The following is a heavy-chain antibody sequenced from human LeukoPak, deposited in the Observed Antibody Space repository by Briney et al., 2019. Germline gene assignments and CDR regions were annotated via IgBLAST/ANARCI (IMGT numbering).Heavy chain of an antibody. V-gene: IGHV1-69-2*01. J-gene: IGHJ6*03. Sequence: ASVKVSCTVSGYTFTDYYMHWVQQAPGKGLEWMGLVDPEDGETIYAEKFQGRVTITADTSTDTAYMGLSSLRSEDTAVYYCATDASSTSGLGYMDVWGKGTTVTVSS. CDR3: ATDASSTSGLGYMDV. CDR2: VDPEDGET. D-gene: IGHD2-2*01. CDR1: GYTFTDYY.